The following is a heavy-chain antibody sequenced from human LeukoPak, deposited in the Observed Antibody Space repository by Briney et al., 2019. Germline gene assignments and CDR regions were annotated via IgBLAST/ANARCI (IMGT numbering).Heavy chain of an antibody. V-gene: IGHV5-51*01. CDR2: IYPGDSDT. CDR3: ARGSMVGATRNYFDY. D-gene: IGHD1-26*01. J-gene: IGHJ4*02. CDR1: GYSFTSYW. Sequence: GESLKISCKGSGYSFTSYWIGWVRQMLGKGLEWMGIIYPGDSDTRYSPSFQGQVTISADKSISTAYLQWSSLKASDTAMYYCARGSMVGATRNYFDYWGQGTLVTVSS.